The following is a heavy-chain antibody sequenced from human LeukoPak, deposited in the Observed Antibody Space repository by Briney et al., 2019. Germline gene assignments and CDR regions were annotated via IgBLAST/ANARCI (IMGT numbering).Heavy chain of an antibody. CDR1: GYTFTGYY. CDR3: ARGSLFRGKYCSSTSCYTTYFDY. CDR2: INPNSGGT. D-gene: IGHD2-2*02. Sequence: ASVKVSCKASGYTFTGYYIHWVRQAPGQGLEWMGWINPNSGGTNFAQNFQGRVTVTRDTSISTVYMDLNSLRSDDTAVYYCARGSLFRGKYCSSTSCYTTYFDYWGQGTLVTVSS. J-gene: IGHJ4*02. V-gene: IGHV1-2*02.